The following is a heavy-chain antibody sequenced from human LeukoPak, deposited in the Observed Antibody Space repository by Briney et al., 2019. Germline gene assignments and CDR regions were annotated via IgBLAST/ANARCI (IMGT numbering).Heavy chain of an antibody. Sequence: GGSLRLSCAASGITVSSNYMKWVRQAPGKGQEWVSVIYSGGSTYYADSVKGRFTISRDNSKNTLYLQMNSLRAEDTAVYYCARDEGSDRDYYYYYMDVWGKGTTVTVSS. CDR3: ARDEGSDRDYYYYYMDV. CDR1: GITVSSNY. J-gene: IGHJ6*03. D-gene: IGHD6-6*01. V-gene: IGHV3-66*01. CDR2: IYSGGST.